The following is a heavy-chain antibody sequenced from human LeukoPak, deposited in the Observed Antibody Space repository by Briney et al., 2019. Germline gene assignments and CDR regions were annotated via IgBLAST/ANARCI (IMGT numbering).Heavy chain of an antibody. CDR1: GYTFTAYN. CDR3: ARGAVIAHFDY. Sequence: VASVKVSCKASGYTFTAYNIHWVRQATGQRLEWMGWIALGNGNTKYSQKFQGRVTLTRDTSASTAYMELSSLTSEDTAVFYCARGAVIAHFDYWGQGTLVTVSS. D-gene: IGHD2-21*01. V-gene: IGHV1-3*01. CDR2: IALGNGNT. J-gene: IGHJ4*02.